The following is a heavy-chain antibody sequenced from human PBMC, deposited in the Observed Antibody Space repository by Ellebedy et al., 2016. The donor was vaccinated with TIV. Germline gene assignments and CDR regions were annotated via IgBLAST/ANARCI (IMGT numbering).Heavy chain of an antibody. CDR3: ARGGYYDSNGYPRCDY. CDR1: GFIFSNYG. D-gene: IGHD3-22*01. V-gene: IGHV3-33*01. Sequence: GESLKISXAASGFIFSNYGMHWVRQAPGKGLEWAAAIWYDGSNKYYADSVKGRFTISRDNSKNTLSLEMNSLRAEDTAVYYCARGGYYDSNGYPRCDYWGQGTLVTVSS. J-gene: IGHJ4*02. CDR2: IWYDGSNK.